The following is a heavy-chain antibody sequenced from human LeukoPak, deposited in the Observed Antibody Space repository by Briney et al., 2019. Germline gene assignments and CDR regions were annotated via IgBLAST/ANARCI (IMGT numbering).Heavy chain of an antibody. V-gene: IGHV3-48*04. CDR3: ARDQQWELRGAFDI. J-gene: IGHJ3*02. CDR1: GFTFSSYS. CDR2: ISSSSSTI. Sequence: GGSLRLSCAASGFTFSSYSMNWVRQAPGKGLEWVSYISSSSSTIYYADSVKGRFTISRDNAKNSLYLQMNSLRAEDTAVYYCARDQQWELRGAFDIWGQGTMVTVSS. D-gene: IGHD1-26*01.